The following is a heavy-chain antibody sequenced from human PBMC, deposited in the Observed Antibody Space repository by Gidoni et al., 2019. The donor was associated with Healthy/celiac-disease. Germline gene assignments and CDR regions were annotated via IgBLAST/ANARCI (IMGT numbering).Heavy chain of an antibody. D-gene: IGHD6-13*01. J-gene: IGHJ4*02. Sequence: GYADSVKGRFTISRDNAKNSLYLQMNSLRSEDTALYYCARDSEQLVTGDYWGQGTLVTVSS. V-gene: IGHV3-20*03. CDR3: ARDSEQLVTGDY.